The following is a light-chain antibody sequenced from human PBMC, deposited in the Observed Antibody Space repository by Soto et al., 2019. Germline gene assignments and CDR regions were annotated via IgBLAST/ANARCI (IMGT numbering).Light chain of an antibody. Sequence: EIVLTQSPGTLSLSPGERATLSCRASQSVSSSYLAWYQQKPGQAPRLLIYGASSRATGIPDRFSGSGSGTDFTLTISRLEPDDVAVYYCQQYGSLWTFGQGTKVEIK. CDR1: QSVSSSY. CDR2: GAS. J-gene: IGKJ1*01. V-gene: IGKV3-20*01. CDR3: QQYGSLWT.